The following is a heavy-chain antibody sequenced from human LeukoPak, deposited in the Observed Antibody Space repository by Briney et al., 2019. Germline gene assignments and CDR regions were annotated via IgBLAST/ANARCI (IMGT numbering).Heavy chain of an antibody. V-gene: IGHV4-39*01. CDR2: IYYSGRT. CDR3: ARLSRLTFDY. Sequence: SETLFLTRTVSCGSISSSSYYWGWIRQPPGKGLGWIGGIYYSGRTHYNPSPKSRVTISVDTSKNQFSLKLSSVTAADTAVYYCARLSRLTFDYWGQGTLVTVSS. D-gene: IGHD6-19*01. J-gene: IGHJ4*02. CDR1: CGSISSSSYY.